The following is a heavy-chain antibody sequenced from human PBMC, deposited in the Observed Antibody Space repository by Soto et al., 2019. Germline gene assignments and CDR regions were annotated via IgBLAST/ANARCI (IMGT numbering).Heavy chain of an antibody. V-gene: IGHV3-30-3*01. CDR3: ARGTYYDSRPSDY. J-gene: IGHJ4*02. D-gene: IGHD3-22*01. Sequence: GGSLRLSCAASGFTFSSYAMHWVRQAPGKGLEWVAVISYDGSNKYYADSVKGRFTISRDNSKNTLYLQMNSLRAEDTAVYYCARGTYYDSRPSDYWGQGTLVTVTS. CDR2: ISYDGSNK. CDR1: GFTFSSYA.